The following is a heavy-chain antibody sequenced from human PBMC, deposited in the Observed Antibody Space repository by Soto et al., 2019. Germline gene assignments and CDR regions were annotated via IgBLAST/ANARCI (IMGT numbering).Heavy chain of an antibody. CDR3: ARDYFKGNYFDY. D-gene: IGHD3-10*01. V-gene: IGHV4-31*03. CDR1: GGSISSGGYY. CDR2: IYYSGST. Sequence: PSETLSLTCTVSGGSISSGGYYWSWIRQHPGKGLEWIGYIYYSGSTYYNPSLKSRVTISVDTSKNQFSLKLSSVTAADTAVYYCARDYFKGNYFDYWGQGTLVTVSS. J-gene: IGHJ4*02.